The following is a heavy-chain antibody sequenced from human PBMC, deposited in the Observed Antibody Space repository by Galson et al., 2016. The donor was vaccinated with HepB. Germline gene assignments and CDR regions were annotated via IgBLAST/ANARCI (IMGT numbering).Heavy chain of an antibody. CDR3: AKDRGISYPLFGLDV. CDR1: GFTVDNYA. V-gene: IGHV3-9*01. CDR2: ITFNGGTT. Sequence: SLRLSCAASGFTVDNYAMHWVRQAPGEGLEWVSLITFNGGTTDYADSVQGRFTISKDNANRSLYLQMNSLRPEDTAVYYCAKDRGISYPLFGLDVWGRGTTVIVS. J-gene: IGHJ6*02. D-gene: IGHD2-21*01.